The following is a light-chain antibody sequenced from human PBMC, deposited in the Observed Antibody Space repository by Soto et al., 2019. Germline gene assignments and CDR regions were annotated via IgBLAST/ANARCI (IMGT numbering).Light chain of an antibody. J-gene: IGLJ2*01. CDR3: QTWGSGIVV. CDR1: SGHSSYA. Sequence: QPVLTQSPSASASLGASVNLTCTLSSGHSSYAIAWHQQQPEKGPRYLMKLNSDGSHSMGGGIPDRFSGSSSGAERYLTISSLQSEDEADYYCQTWGSGIVVFGGGTKRTVL. V-gene: IGLV4-69*01. CDR2: LNSDGSH.